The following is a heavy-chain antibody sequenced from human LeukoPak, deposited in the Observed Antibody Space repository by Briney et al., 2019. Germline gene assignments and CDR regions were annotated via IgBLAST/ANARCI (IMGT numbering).Heavy chain of an antibody. Sequence: SETLSLTCSVSGGSISTYYWSWIRQPPGKGLEWIGYIYYSGSTSYNPSLKSRVTISVDTSKNQFSLKLSSVTAADTAVYYCARDRVRAAAGFDYWGQGTLVTVSS. D-gene: IGHD6-13*01. CDR2: IYYSGST. CDR1: GGSISTYY. J-gene: IGHJ4*02. V-gene: IGHV4-59*12. CDR3: ARDRVRAAAGFDY.